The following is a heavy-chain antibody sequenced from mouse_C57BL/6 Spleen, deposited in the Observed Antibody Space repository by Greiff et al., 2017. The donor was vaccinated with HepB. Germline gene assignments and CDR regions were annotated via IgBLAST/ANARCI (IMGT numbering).Heavy chain of an antibody. V-gene: IGHV1-80*01. CDR2: IYPGDGDT. Sequence: QVQLQQSGAELVKPGASVKISCKASGYAFSGYWMNWVKQRPGKGLEWIGQIYPGDGDTNYNGKFKGKATLTADKSSSTAYMQLSSLTSEDSAVYFCAREGRGDYYAMDYWGQGTSVTVSS. J-gene: IGHJ4*01. CDR1: GYAFSGYW. CDR3: AREGRGDYYAMDY. D-gene: IGHD3-1*01.